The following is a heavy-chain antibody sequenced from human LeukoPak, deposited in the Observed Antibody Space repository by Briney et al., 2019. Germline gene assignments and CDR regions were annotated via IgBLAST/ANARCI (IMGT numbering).Heavy chain of an antibody. V-gene: IGHV4-39*07. J-gene: IGHJ3*02. Sequence: SETLSLTCIVSGGSISSSGYYWGWIRQPPGKGLEWIGSIYYSGSTYYNPSLKSRVTVSVDTSKNQFSLKLSSVTAADTAVYYCARDLEDYDYVWGSYRWLYAFDIWGQGTMVTVSS. CDR1: GGSISSSGYY. CDR3: ARDLEDYDYVWGSYRWLYAFDI. D-gene: IGHD3-16*02. CDR2: IYYSGST.